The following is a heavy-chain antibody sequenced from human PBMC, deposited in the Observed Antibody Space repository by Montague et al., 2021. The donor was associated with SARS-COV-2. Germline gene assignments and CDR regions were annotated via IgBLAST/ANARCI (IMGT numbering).Heavy chain of an antibody. J-gene: IGHJ4*02. D-gene: IGHD5-24*01. CDR3: ARAPRGWLQLRDFYYFDY. CDR1: GYTFTSYD. V-gene: IGHV1-8*01. Sequence: SVKVSCKASGYTFTSYDINWVRQATGQGLEWMGWMNPNSGNTGYAQKFQGRVTMTRNTSISTAYMELSSLRSEDTAVYYCARAPRGWLQLRDFYYFDYWGQGTLVTVSS. CDR2: MNPNSGNT.